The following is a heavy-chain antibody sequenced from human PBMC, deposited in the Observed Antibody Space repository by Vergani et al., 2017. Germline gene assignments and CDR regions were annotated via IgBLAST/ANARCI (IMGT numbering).Heavy chain of an antibody. CDR3: TTAWGLYYLHGEYFQY. V-gene: IGHV3-23*04. D-gene: IGHD3-10*01. J-gene: IGHJ1*01. Sequence: VQLVESGGGVVQPGTSLRLSCAGAGFTFDTYTMAYVRQAPGKGLEWVATISSGGGDIFYADSVKGRFTISRDNSKNTLFLQMNSLKDEDTAVYYCTTAWGLYYLHGEYFQYWGRGTLVSVSS. CDR1: GFTFDTYT. CDR2: ISSGGGDI.